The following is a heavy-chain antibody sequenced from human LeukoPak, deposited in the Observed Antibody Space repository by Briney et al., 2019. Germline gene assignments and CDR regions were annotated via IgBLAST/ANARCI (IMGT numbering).Heavy chain of an antibody. D-gene: IGHD3-10*01. CDR3: AREGYFGSGIDYYYGMGV. CDR1: GYTFTNYG. V-gene: IGHV1-18*01. J-gene: IGHJ6*02. CDR2: ISAYNGNT. Sequence: ASVTVSCKASGYTFTNYGISWVRQAPGQGLEWMGWISAYNGNTNCAQRLQGRVTMTTDTSTNTAYMELRSLRSDDTAVYYCAREGYFGSGIDYYYGMGVWGQGTKVTVSS.